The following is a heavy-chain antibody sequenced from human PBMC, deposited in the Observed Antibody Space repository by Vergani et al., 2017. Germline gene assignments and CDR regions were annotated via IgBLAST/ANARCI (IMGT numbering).Heavy chain of an antibody. Sequence: QVQLQESGPGLVKPSQTLSLTCTVSGGSISSGDYYWSWIRQPPGKGLEWIGEIYHSGSTNYNPSLKSRVTISVDKSKNQFSLKLSSVTAADTAVYYCARYDSSVGLDYWGQGTLVTVSS. CDR2: IYHSGST. D-gene: IGHD3-22*01. CDR1: GGSISSGDYY. V-gene: IGHV4-30-4*01. CDR3: ARYDSSVGLDY. J-gene: IGHJ4*02.